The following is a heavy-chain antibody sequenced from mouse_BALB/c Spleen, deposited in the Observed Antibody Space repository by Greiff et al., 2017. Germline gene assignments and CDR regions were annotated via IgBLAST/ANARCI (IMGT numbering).Heavy chain of an antibody. CDR2: ISSGGST. Sequence: DVKLVESGGGLVKPGGSLKLSCAASGFTFSSYAMSWVRQTPEKRLEWVASISSGGSTYYPDSVKGRFTISRDNARNILYLQMSSLRSEDTAMYYCARGGTYYGNYEGAMDYWGQGTSVTVSS. D-gene: IGHD2-10*01. J-gene: IGHJ4*01. CDR1: GFTFSSYA. CDR3: ARGGTYYGNYEGAMDY. V-gene: IGHV5-6-5*01.